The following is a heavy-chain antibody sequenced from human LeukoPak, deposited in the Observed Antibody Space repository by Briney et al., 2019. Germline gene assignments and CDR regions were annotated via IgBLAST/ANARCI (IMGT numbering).Heavy chain of an antibody. D-gene: IGHD6-19*01. V-gene: IGHV1-2*02. CDR3: ARVGSSGWYVHPTLDY. Sequence: GASAKVSCKASGYTFTGYYMHWVRQAPGQGLEWMGWINPNSGDTNYAQKFQGRVTVTRDTSISTAYMELSRLRFDDTAVYYCARVGSSGWYVHPTLDYWGQGTLVTVSS. CDR1: GYTFTGYY. CDR2: INPNSGDT. J-gene: IGHJ4*02.